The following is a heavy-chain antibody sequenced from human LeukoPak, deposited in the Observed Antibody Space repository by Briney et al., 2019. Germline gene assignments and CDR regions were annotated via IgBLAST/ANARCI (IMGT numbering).Heavy chain of an antibody. D-gene: IGHD6-19*01. CDR1: GGSFSGYY. CDR3: ARSGWTNPFDY. V-gene: IGHV4-34*01. CDR2: INHSGST. Sequence: SETLSLTCAVYGGSFSGYYWGWIRQPPGKGLEWIGEINHSGSTNYNPSLKSRVTISVDTSKNQFSLKLSSVTAADTAVYYCARSGWTNPFDYWGQGTLVTVSS. J-gene: IGHJ4*02.